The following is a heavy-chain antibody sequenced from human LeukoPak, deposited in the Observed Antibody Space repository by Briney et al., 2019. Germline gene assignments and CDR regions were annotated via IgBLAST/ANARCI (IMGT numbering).Heavy chain of an antibody. CDR1: RFTFSSYA. J-gene: IGHJ3*02. CDR3: ARTPLWFGELSRHDPFDI. Sequence: PGGSLRLSCSASRFTFSSYAMYWLRQAPGKGLEYVSAISNNEGSTYYADSVKGRFTISRDNAKNSLYLQMNSLRDEDTAVYYCARTPLWFGELSRHDPFDIWGQGTMVTVSS. CDR2: ISNNEGST. V-gene: IGHV3-64*04. D-gene: IGHD3-10*01.